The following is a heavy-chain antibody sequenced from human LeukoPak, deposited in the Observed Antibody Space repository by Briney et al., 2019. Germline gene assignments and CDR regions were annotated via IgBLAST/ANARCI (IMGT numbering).Heavy chain of an antibody. J-gene: IGHJ4*02. Sequence: ASVKLSCKSSGDMFSNFTISWVRQAPGQGLEWMGRIIPFFGTTNYAQKFQGRASITTDGSTSTAYMELSSLTSEDTAVYYCARETIPILASNHYFDNWGQGTLVTVSS. CDR2: IIPFFGTT. CDR1: GDMFSNFT. V-gene: IGHV1-69*05. CDR3: ARETIPILASNHYFDN. D-gene: IGHD3-9*01.